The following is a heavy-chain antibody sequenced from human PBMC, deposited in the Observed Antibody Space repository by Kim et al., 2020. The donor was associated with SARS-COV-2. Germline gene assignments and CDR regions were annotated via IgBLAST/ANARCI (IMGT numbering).Heavy chain of an antibody. CDR3: ARDLVGGTGDAPSSWVFRWEEPRDYGMDV. V-gene: IGHV4-31*03. J-gene: IGHJ6*02. CDR2: IYYSGST. Sequence: SETLSLTCTVSGGSISSGGYYWSWIRQHPGKGLEWIGYIYYSGSTYYNPSLKSRVTISVDTSKNQFSLKLSSVTAADTAVYYCARDLVGGTGDAPSSWVFRWEEPRDYGMDVWGQGTTVTVSS. D-gene: IGHD1-26*01. CDR1: GGSISSGGYY.